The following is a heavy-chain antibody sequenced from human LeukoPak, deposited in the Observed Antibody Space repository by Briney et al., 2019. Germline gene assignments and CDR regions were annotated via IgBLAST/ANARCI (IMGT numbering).Heavy chain of an antibody. J-gene: IGHJ4*02. CDR3: ARDINGGYDILTGYYGIDY. CDR1: GYTFTSYG. V-gene: IGHV1-18*01. Sequence: GASVKVSCKASGYTFTSYGISWLRQAPGQGLEWMGWISAYNGNTNYAQKLQGRVTMTTDTSTSRAYMELRSLRSDGTAVYYCARDINGGYDILTGYYGIDYWGQGTLVTVSS. D-gene: IGHD3-9*01. CDR2: ISAYNGNT.